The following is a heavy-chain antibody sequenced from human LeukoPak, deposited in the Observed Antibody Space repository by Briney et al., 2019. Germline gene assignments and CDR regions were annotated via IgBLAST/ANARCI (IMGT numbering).Heavy chain of an antibody. V-gene: IGHV3-23*01. CDR3: AKDGDTAIGDY. CDR2: ISGSGGST. CDR1: GFTFSSYA. Sequence: PGGSLRLSCAASGFTFSSYAMSWVRQAPGKGLEWVSAISGSGGSTYYVDSVKGRFTISRDNSKNTLYLQLNSLRTEDTALYYCAKDGDTAIGDYWGQGTLVTVFS. D-gene: IGHD5-18*01. J-gene: IGHJ4*02.